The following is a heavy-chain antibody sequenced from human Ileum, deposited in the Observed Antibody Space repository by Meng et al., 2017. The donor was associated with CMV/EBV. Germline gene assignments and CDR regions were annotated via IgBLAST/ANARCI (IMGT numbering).Heavy chain of an antibody. D-gene: IGHD2-2*01. CDR2: MALDESKK. V-gene: IGHV3-30*04. CDR3: AREAVGYCSSISCPETQATAY. Sequence: FSGSARSCVRRARGRGLGWVAVMALDESKKISDSVKGRFTISRDNSKNTLDLQLNSLRAEDTAVDYGAREAVGYCSSISCPETQATAYWGQGTLVTVSS. CDR1: FSGSA. J-gene: IGHJ4*02.